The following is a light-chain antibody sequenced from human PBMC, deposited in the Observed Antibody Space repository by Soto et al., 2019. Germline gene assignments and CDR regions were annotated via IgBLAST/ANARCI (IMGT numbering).Light chain of an antibody. CDR3: KHSHTLPPDLT. CDR1: EYINNY. CDR2: DAS. Sequence: DIQFTQSPSTLSASVGDRVTITCQASEYINNYLNWYQQKPGKAPKLLIYDASDLETGVPSRFSGSVSGSYSAGGIIDVQPEDAATYFCKHSHTLPPDLTVGQRTRLEIK. J-gene: IGKJ5*01. V-gene: IGKV1-33*01.